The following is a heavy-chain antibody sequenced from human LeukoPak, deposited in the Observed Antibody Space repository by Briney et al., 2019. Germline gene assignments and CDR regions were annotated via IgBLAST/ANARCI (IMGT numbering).Heavy chain of an antibody. V-gene: IGHV3-30*03. CDR2: ISYDGSNK. D-gene: IGHD2-15*01. CDR3: AREHEVVAEEAGYFDY. Sequence: AGGSLRLSCAASGFTFSSYGMYWVRQAPGKGLEWVAVISYDGSNKNYADSVKGRFTISRDNSKNTLYLQMNSLRAEDTAVYYCAREHEVVAEEAGYFDYWGQGTLVTVSS. J-gene: IGHJ4*02. CDR1: GFTFSSYG.